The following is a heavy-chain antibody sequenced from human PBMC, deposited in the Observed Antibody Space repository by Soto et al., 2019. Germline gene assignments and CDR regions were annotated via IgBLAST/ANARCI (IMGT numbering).Heavy chain of an antibody. CDR2: INPNSRGT. J-gene: IGHJ5*02. V-gene: IGHV1-2*02. CDR3: ARVTLKAGNWFDP. CDR1: GYTSTDYF. Sequence: ASVNVSCKASGYTSTDYFIHWVRQAPGQGFEWMGWINPNSRGTNYAQKFQGGVTMTRDTSNSTAYMELRGLTSDDTAVYYCARVTLKAGNWFDPWGQGTLVTVSS.